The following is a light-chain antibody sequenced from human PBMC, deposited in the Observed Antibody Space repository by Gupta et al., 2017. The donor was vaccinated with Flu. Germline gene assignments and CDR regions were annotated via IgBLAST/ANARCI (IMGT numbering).Light chain of an antibody. Sequence: VHTATISCGGNNLGSKTVHWYQQKPGQAPVLVVSDDSDRPSEIPDRFSGSHSGNTATLTISRVEAGDEADYYCQVWDTSSDQLVFGGGTKLSVL. J-gene: IGLJ2*01. CDR1: NLGSKT. CDR2: DDS. CDR3: QVWDTSSDQLV. V-gene: IGLV3-21*02.